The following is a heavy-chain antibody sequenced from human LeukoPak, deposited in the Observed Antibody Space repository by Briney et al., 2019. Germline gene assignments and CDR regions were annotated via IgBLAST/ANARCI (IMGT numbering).Heavy chain of an antibody. Sequence: PSETLSLTCTVSGGSISSYYWSWIRQPPGKGLEWIAYIYYSGITNYNPSLKSRVTISVDTSKNQFSLKLSSVTAADTAVYYCARSPYAYYFDYWGQGTLVTVSS. J-gene: IGHJ4*02. D-gene: IGHD3-16*01. V-gene: IGHV4-59*01. CDR2: IYYSGIT. CDR1: GGSISSYY. CDR3: ARSPYAYYFDY.